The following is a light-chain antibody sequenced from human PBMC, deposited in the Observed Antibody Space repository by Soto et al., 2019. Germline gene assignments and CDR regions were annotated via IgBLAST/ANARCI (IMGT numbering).Light chain of an antibody. CDR2: DVN. Sequence: QSALTQPASVSGSPGQSVTISCTGTSSDVGNYNYVSWYQQHPGKAPKFMIYDVNKRPSGVPDRFSGSKSGNTASLTISGLQAEDEADYYCCSYAGSYTWVFGGGTKVTVL. J-gene: IGLJ3*02. CDR1: SSDVGNYNY. V-gene: IGLV2-11*01. CDR3: CSYAGSYTWV.